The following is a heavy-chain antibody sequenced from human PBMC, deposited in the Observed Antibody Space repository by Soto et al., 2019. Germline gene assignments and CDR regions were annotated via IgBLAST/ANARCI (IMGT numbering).Heavy chain of an antibody. CDR3: ARLTTIFGVVIFGSWFDP. CDR2: IYYSGST. Sequence: SETLSLTCTVSGGSISSYYWSWIRQPPGKGLEWIGYIYYSGSTNYNPSLKSRVTISVDTSKNQFSLKLSSVTAADTAVYYCARLTTIFGVVIFGSWFDPWGQGTLVTVSS. J-gene: IGHJ5*02. CDR1: GGSISSYY. V-gene: IGHV4-59*08. D-gene: IGHD3-3*01.